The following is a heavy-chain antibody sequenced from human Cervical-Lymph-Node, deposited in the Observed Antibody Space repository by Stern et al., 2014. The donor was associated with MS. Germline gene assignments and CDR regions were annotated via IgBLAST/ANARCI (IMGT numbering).Heavy chain of an antibody. CDR3: ARIAGGYLYYYGMDV. J-gene: IGHJ6*02. Sequence: QLQESGPGLVKPSETLSLTCTVSGGSITSSSHYWGWIRQPPGKGLEWIGNIYYTGETYYNPSLKSRVTISIDTSRDQFSLKLSFVTAADTAVFYCARIAGGYLYYYGMDVWGQGTTVTVSS. D-gene: IGHD3-16*01. V-gene: IGHV4-39*01. CDR1: GGSITSSSHY. CDR2: IYYTGET.